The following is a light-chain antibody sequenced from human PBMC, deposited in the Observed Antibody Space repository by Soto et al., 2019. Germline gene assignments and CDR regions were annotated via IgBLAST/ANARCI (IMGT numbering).Light chain of an antibody. CDR2: DAS. CDR1: QSISRS. Sequence: EILLTQSPCTLSLSAGERATLSCRASQSISRSLAWYQQKPGQAPRLLISDASTRATGIPARFSGSGSGTEFTLTISSLQSEDFAPYYCHQYNSWPPGTFGQGTKVDIK. CDR3: HQYNSWPPGT. J-gene: IGKJ2*01. V-gene: IGKV3-15*01.